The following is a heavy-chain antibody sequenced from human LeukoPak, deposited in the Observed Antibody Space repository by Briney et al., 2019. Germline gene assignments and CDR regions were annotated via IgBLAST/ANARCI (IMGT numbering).Heavy chain of an antibody. J-gene: IGHJ6*02. CDR2: IYSGGST. CDR1: GFTVSSNY. V-gene: IGHV3-66*01. D-gene: IGHD3-10*01. Sequence: TGGCLRLSCAASGFTVSSNYMSWVRQAPGKGLEWVSVIYSGGSTYYADSVKGRFTISRDNSKNTLYLQMNSLRAEDTAVYYCARERTGPGRYYYYGMDVWGQGTTVTVSS. CDR3: ARERTGPGRYYYYGMDV.